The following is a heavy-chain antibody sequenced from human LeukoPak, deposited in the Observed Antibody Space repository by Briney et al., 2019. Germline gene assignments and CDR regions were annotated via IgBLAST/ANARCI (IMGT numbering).Heavy chain of an antibody. V-gene: IGHV2-5*02. CDR2: IYWDDDK. CDR3: AHCLSTAVAATINAFDI. D-gene: IGHD6-19*01. J-gene: IGHJ3*02. Sequence: SGPTLVKPTQTLTLTCTFSGFSLSTSGVGVGWIRQPPGKALEWLALIYWDDDKRYSPSLKSRLTITKDTSKNQVVLTMTNMDPVDTATYYCAHCLSTAVAATINAFDIWGQGTMVTVSS. CDR1: GFSLSTSGVG.